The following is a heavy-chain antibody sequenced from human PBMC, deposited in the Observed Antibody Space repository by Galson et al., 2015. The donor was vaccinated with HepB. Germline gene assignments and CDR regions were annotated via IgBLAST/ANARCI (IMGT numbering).Heavy chain of an antibody. CDR2: IFVGGRA. CDR3: VRSVVGAPMPNGFDL. D-gene: IGHD2-15*01. Sequence: ALRLACAAAGFSVSSKYMSGVRQAPGTGREWVSIIFVGGRAYYADAVKGRCTISRDNSRNTLYLQMNSLRVEDTAVYYCVRSVVGAPMPNGFDLWGQGTTVTVSS. CDR1: GFSVSSKY. V-gene: IGHV3-53*01. J-gene: IGHJ3*01.